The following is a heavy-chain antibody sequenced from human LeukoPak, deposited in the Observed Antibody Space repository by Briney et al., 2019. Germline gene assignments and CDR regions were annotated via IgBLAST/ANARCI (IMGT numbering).Heavy chain of an antibody. CDR2: IKQVGSEK. J-gene: IGHJ4*02. CDR3: ARHYGDYRRHPFDH. D-gene: IGHD4-17*01. V-gene: IGHV3-7*01. CDR1: GFTFSDYA. Sequence: TGGSLRLSCAASGFTFSDYAMSWVRQAPGKGLEWVANIKQVGSEKYYVDSVEGRFTISRDNAKKSLFLQMNSLRVEDTAVYYCARHYGDYRRHPFDHWGQGTLVTVSS.